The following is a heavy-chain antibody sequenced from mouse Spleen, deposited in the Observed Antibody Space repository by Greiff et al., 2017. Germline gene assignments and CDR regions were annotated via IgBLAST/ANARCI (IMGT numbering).Heavy chain of an antibody. J-gene: IGHJ4*01. D-gene: IGHD2-2*01. V-gene: IGHV1-69*01. Sequence: QVQLQQPGAELVMPGASVKLSCKASGYTFTSYWMHWVKQRPGQGLEWIGEIDPSDSYTNYNQKFKGKATLTVDKSSSTAYMQLSSLTSEDSAVYYCARVYGYVFGAMDYWGQGTSVTVSS. CDR2: IDPSDSYT. CDR1: GYTFTSYW. CDR3: ARVYGYVFGAMDY.